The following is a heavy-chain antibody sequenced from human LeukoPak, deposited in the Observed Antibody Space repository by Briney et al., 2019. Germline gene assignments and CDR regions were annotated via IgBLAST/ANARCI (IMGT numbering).Heavy chain of an antibody. Sequence: GGSLRLSCAASEFTVSSNYMTWVRQAPGKGLEWVSIIYGGGSTYYADSVKGRFTISRDNSKNTLYLQMNGLRAEDTAVYYCARDQHLAVAGRGGMDVWGQGTTVTVSS. D-gene: IGHD6-19*01. CDR3: ARDQHLAVAGRGGMDV. CDR2: IYGGGST. J-gene: IGHJ6*02. V-gene: IGHV3-66*01. CDR1: EFTVSSNY.